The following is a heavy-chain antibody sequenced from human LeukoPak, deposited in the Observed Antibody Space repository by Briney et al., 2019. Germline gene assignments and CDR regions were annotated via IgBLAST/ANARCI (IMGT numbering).Heavy chain of an antibody. CDR1: GGSISSYY. V-gene: IGHV4-59*01. CDR2: IYCSGSTGRSI. J-gene: IGHJ4*02. D-gene: IGHD6-13*01. CDR3: ARSTIAAAGNVEY. Sequence: SETLSLTCTVSGGSISSYYWSWIRQAPGKGLEWIGYIYCSGSTGRSINYNPSLKSRVTISVDTSKNQFSLELSSVTAADTAMYYCARSTIAAAGNVEYWGQGTLVTVSS.